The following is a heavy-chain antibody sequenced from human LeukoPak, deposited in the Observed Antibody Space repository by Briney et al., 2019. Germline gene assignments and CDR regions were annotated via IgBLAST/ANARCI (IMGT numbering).Heavy chain of an antibody. V-gene: IGHV3-7*01. CDR2: IKQDGSEK. D-gene: IGHD2-15*01. J-gene: IGHJ6*02. CDR3: ARDSSAGTGFYYYYGMDV. CDR1: GFTFSSYW. Sequence: GGSLRLSCAASGFTFSSYWMSWVRQAPGKGPEWVANIKQDGSEKYYVDSVKGRFTISRDNAKNSLYLQMSSLRAEDTAVYYCARDSSAGTGFYYYYGMDVWGQGTTVSVSS.